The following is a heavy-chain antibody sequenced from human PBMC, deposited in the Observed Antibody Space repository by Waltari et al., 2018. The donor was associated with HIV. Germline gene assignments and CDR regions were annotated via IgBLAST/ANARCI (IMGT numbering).Heavy chain of an antibody. CDR2: ISGRGSTT. V-gene: IGHV3-23*01. CDR3: AKPRMEYAIRDHFFGLDV. CDR1: GFTFPTYP. D-gene: IGHD2-8*01. J-gene: IGHJ6*02. Sequence: VDLLESGGRLVQPGGSLRLSCVGSGFTFPTYPLSWVRQAPGKVVEWDAGISGRGSTTFYADSVKGRFTISRDNSKNTIYLQIDSLRADDTAVYYCAKPRMEYAIRDHFFGLDVWGQGTTVTVSS.